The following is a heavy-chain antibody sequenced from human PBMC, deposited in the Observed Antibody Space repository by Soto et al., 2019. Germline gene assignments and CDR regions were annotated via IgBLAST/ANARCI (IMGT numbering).Heavy chain of an antibody. J-gene: IGHJ4*02. Sequence: QLQLQESGSGLVKPSQTLSLTCAVSGGSISSGGYSWSWIRQPPGKGLEWIGYIYHSGSTYYNPSLKSLVTISVDRSKNQFSLKLSSVTAADTAVYYCARARIAAAGIRDFDYWGQGTLVTVSS. CDR1: GGSISSGGYS. CDR3: ARARIAAAGIRDFDY. V-gene: IGHV4-30-2*01. CDR2: IYHSGST. D-gene: IGHD6-13*01.